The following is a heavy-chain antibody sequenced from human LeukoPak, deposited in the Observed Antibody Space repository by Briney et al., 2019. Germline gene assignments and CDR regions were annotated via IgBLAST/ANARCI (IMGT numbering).Heavy chain of an antibody. Sequence: GGSLRLSCAASGLSFNDHAMSWVRQAPGKGLEWVSGINGNGASTYYSDSVKGRFTISRDNSKNTVYLQMSSLRADDTAIYYCARDQAYSYYYLDCWGQGTLVTVSS. J-gene: IGHJ4*02. D-gene: IGHD5-18*01. CDR3: ARDQAYSYYYLDC. CDR1: GLSFNDHA. CDR2: INGNGAST. V-gene: IGHV3-23*01.